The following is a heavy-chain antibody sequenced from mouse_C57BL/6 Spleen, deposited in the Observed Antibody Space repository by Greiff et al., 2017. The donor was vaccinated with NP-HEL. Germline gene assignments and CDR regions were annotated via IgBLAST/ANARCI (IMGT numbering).Heavy chain of an antibody. J-gene: IGHJ2*01. CDR2: IDPETGGT. CDR3: TVLLGDFDY. D-gene: IGHD1-1*01. CDR1: GYTFTDYE. Sequence: VQLQESGAELVRPGASVTLSCKASGYTFTDYEMHWVKQTPVHGLEWIGAIDPETGGTAYNQKFKGKAILTADKSSSTAYMELRSLTSEDSAVYYCTVLLGDFDYWGQGTTLTVSS. V-gene: IGHV1-15*01.